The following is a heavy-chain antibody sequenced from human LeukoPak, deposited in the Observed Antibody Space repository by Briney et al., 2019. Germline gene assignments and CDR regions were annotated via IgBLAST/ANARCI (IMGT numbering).Heavy chain of an antibody. CDR1: GYTLTELS. J-gene: IGHJ6*03. D-gene: IGHD2-15*01. CDR2: IWYDGSNK. V-gene: IGHV3-33*06. Sequence: SCKVSGYTLTELSMHWVRQAPGKGLEWVAVIWYDGSNKYYADSVKGRFTISRDNSKNTLYLQMNSLRAEDTAVYYCAKDRRYCSGGGCYYYYYMDVWGKGTTVTVSS. CDR3: AKDRRYCSGGGCYYYYYMDV.